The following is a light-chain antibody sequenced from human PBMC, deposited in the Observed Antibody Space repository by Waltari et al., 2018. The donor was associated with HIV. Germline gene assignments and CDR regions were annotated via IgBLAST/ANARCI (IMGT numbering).Light chain of an antibody. CDR1: SGYSNYK. J-gene: IGLJ2*01. CDR3: GADHGTGSRFVVV. CDR2: VGTGGIVG. Sequence: QPVLTQPPSASASLGTSVTLTCTLNSGYSNYKVDWYQQRPGKGPRFVMRVGTGGIVGSKGPGIPDRFSVLGSGLNRYLTIKNIQEEDESDYHCGADHGTGSRFVVVFGGGTKLTVL. V-gene: IGLV9-49*03.